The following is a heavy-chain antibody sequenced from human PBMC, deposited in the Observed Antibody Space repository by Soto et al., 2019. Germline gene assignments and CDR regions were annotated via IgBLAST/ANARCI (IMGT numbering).Heavy chain of an antibody. V-gene: IGHV1-18*01. D-gene: IGHD5-12*01. Sequence: ASVKVSCKASGYTFTSYGISWVRQAPGQGLEWMGWISAYNGNTNYAQKLQGRVTMTTDTSTSTAYMELRSLRSDDTAVYYCARDLVDIVATPFYYYYGMDVWGPGTTVTVS. J-gene: IGHJ6*02. CDR3: ARDLVDIVATPFYYYYGMDV. CDR2: ISAYNGNT. CDR1: GYTFTSYG.